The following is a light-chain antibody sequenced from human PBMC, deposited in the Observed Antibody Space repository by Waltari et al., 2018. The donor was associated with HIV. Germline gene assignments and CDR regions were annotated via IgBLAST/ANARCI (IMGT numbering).Light chain of an antibody. Sequence: QSALTQPASVSGSPGPSITLSCTGTNRDFGSYDFVSWYQQYPGKAPRLIISDVRNRPSGTSSRFSGSKYGYTASLTISGLRAEDEADYFCSSWTSSTTLVFGTRTKVTVL. J-gene: IGLJ1*01. CDR1: NRDFGSYDF. CDR2: DVR. CDR3: SSWTSSTTLV. V-gene: IGLV2-14*01.